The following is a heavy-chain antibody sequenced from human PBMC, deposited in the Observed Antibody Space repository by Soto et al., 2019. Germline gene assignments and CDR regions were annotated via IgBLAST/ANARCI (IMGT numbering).Heavy chain of an antibody. D-gene: IGHD4-17*01. CDR2: ISGSGGTT. CDR3: AKRSAVTSSYYFDY. CDR1: GFTFSSYA. Sequence: PGGSLRLSCAASGFTFSSYAMSWVRQAPGKGLEWVSLISGSGGTTYYADSVKGRFTISRDNSKNTLYLQMNSLRAEDTAVYYCAKRSAVTSSYYFDYWGQGSLVTVSS. J-gene: IGHJ4*02. V-gene: IGHV3-23*01.